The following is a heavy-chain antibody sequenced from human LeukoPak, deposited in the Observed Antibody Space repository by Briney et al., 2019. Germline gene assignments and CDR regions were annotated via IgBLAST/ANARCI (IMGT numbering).Heavy chain of an antibody. D-gene: IGHD5-18*01. CDR1: GFTFSSYA. Sequence: GRSLRLSCAASGFTFSSYAMHWVRQAPGKGLEWVAVISYDGSNKYYADSVKGRFTISRDNSKNTLYLQMNSLRAEDTAVYYCARGHVGGYTYGGPFDIWGQGTVVTVSS. CDR2: ISYDGSNK. V-gene: IGHV3-30*04. J-gene: IGHJ3*02. CDR3: ARGHVGGYTYGGPFDI.